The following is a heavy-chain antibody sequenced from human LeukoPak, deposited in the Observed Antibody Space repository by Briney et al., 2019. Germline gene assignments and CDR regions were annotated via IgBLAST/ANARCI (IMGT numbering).Heavy chain of an antibody. V-gene: IGHV4-39*07. CDR3: ARTTEGYCSSASCFGFSYSYYMDV. CDR1: GGSISSSSYY. CDR2: IYYSGST. D-gene: IGHD2-2*01. J-gene: IGHJ6*03. Sequence: SETLSLTCTVSGGSISSSSYYWGWIRQPPGKGLEWIGSIYYSGSTYYNPSLKSRVTISVDTSKNQFSLKLSSVIAAGTAVYYCARTTEGYCSSASCFGFSYSYYMDVWGKGTTVTISS.